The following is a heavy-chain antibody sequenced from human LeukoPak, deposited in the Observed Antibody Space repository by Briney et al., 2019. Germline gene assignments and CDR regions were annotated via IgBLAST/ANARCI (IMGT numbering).Heavy chain of an antibody. CDR1: GFTFSSYA. Sequence: GGSLRLSCAASGFTFSSYAMSWVRQAPGKGLEWVSAISGSGDSTYYADSVKGRFTISRDNSKNTLYLQMNSLRAEDTAVYYCATVFHIASGYWGQGTMVTVSS. D-gene: IGHD3-10*01. CDR3: ATVFHIASGY. J-gene: IGHJ4*02. CDR2: ISGSGDST. V-gene: IGHV3-23*01.